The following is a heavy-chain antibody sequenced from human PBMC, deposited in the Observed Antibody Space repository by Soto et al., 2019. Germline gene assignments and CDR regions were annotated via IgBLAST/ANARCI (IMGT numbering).Heavy chain of an antibody. V-gene: IGHV4-39*01. Sequence: SETLSLTCTVSGGSISSSSYYWGWIRQPPGKGLEWIGSIYYSGSTYYNPSLKSRVTISVDTSKNQFSLKLGSVTAADTAVYYCARTGDFWSGYPIWFLTSFDYWGQGTLVTVSS. D-gene: IGHD3-3*01. CDR2: IYYSGST. J-gene: IGHJ4*02. CDR1: GGSISSSSYY. CDR3: ARTGDFWSGYPIWFLTSFDY.